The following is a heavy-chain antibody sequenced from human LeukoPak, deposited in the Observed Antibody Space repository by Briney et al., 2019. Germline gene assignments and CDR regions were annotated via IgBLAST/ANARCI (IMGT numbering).Heavy chain of an antibody. CDR3: TLRGSGSHYEGASVY. CDR1: GFTVTNDC. CDR2: IYRGGNT. Sequence: GGSLRLSCAAAGFTVTNDCMRWVRQAPGKGLEGVSVIYRGGNTYYADSVPGRFTISSAHSNNTLYLQMNSLRPDDTAAYYCTLRGSGSHYEGASVYWGRGTLVTVSS. D-gene: IGHD3-10*01. J-gene: IGHJ4*02. V-gene: IGHV3-66*01.